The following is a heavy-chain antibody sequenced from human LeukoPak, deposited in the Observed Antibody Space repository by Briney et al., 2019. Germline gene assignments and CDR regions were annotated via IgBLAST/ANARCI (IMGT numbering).Heavy chain of an antibody. CDR1: GGSFSGYY. J-gene: IGHJ6*03. D-gene: IGHD3-10*01. CDR2: INHSGST. V-gene: IGHV4-34*01. Sequence: PSETLSLTCAVYGGSFSGYYWSWIRQPPGKGLEWIGEINHSGSTNYNPSLKSRVTISVDTSKNQFSLKLSSVTAADTAVYYCARHDVLLWFGESNMDVWGKGTTVTISS. CDR3: ARHDVLLWFGESNMDV.